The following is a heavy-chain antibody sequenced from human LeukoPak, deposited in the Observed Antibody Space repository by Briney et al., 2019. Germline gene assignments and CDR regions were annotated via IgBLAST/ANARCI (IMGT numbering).Heavy chain of an antibody. D-gene: IGHD2-8*01. J-gene: IGHJ4*02. V-gene: IGHV3-23*01. Sequence: GGSLRLSCAASGFTFSSYAVSWVRQAPGKGLEWVSAISGSGGSTYYADSVKGRFTISRDNSKNTLYLQMNSLRAEDTAVYYCAKANGGSSAGFDYWGQGTLVTVSS. CDR3: AKANGGSSAGFDY. CDR1: GFTFSSYA. CDR2: ISGSGGST.